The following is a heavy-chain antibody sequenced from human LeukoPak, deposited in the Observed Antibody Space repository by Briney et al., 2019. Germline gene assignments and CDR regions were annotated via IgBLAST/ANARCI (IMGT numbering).Heavy chain of an antibody. D-gene: IGHD3-22*01. Sequence: ASVEVSCKASGGTFSSYAISWVRQAPGQGLEWMGGIIPIFGTANYAQKFRGRVTITTDESTSTAYMELSSLRSEDTAVYYCARGSRWKASSGQSYYMDVWVKGTTVTVSS. J-gene: IGHJ6*03. CDR3: ARGSRWKASSGQSYYMDV. CDR2: IIPIFGTA. CDR1: GGTFSSYA. V-gene: IGHV1-69*05.